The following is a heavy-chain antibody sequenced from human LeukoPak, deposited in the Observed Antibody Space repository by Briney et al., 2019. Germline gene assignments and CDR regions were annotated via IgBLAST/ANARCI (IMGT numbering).Heavy chain of an antibody. J-gene: IGHJ4*02. CDR2: ISGSGGGT. CDR3: AKAGLSGSYYSQYYFDY. CDR1: GFTFSSYG. D-gene: IGHD3-10*01. Sequence: PGGSLRLSCAASGFTFSSYGMSWVRQAPGKGLEWVSAISGSGGGTYYADSVKGRFTISRDNSKNTLYLQMNSLRAEDTAVYYCAKAGLSGSYYSQYYFDYWGQGTLVTVSS. V-gene: IGHV3-23*01.